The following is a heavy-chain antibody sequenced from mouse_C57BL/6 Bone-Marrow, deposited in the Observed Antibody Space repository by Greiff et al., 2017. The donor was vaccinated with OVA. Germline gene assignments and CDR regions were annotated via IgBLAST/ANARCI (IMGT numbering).Heavy chain of an antibody. Sequence: EVQLMESGAELVRPGASVKLSCTASGFNIKDDYMHWVKQRPEQGLEWIGWIDPENGDTEYASKFQGKATITADTSSNTAYLQLSSLTSEDTAVYYCTTSITTVVDYWGQGTTLTVSS. CDR1: GFNIKDDY. CDR3: TTSITTVVDY. J-gene: IGHJ2*01. CDR2: IDPENGDT. V-gene: IGHV14-4*01. D-gene: IGHD1-1*01.